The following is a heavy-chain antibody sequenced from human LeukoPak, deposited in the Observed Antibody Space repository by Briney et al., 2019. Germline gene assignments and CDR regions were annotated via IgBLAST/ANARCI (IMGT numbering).Heavy chain of an antibody. V-gene: IGHV4-34*01. CDR1: GASFSDYY. CDR3: ARGRGVVRGVIPQGYFDY. J-gene: IGHJ4*02. Sequence: SETLSLTCAVYGASFSDYYWSWIRQPPGKGLEWIGTIYYSGNTYYNPSLKSRVTISVDTSKNQFSLKLSSVTAADTAVYYCARGRGVVRGVIPQGYFDYWGQGTLVPVSS. D-gene: IGHD3-10*01. CDR2: IYYSGNT.